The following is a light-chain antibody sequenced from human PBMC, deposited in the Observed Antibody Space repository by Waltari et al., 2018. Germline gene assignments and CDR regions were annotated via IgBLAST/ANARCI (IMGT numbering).Light chain of an antibody. Sequence: QSVLTQPPSVSGAPGQRVTISCTGSSSNIGAGHDVPWYQVFPGTAPKLLIYCNNNRPSGVPDRFSGSKSGNTATLTISRVEAADEADYYCQVWDANNDPGVFGTGTEVTVL. J-gene: IGLJ1*01. CDR2: CNN. CDR3: QVWDANNDPGV. CDR1: SSNIGAGHD. V-gene: IGLV1-40*01.